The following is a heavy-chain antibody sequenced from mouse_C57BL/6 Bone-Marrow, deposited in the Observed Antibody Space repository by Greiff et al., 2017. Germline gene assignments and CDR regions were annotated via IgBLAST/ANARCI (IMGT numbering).Heavy chain of an antibody. D-gene: IGHD2-1*01. J-gene: IGHJ2*01. CDR3: TRSLIYCYNDY. CDR1: GFNIKDYY. Sequence: EVQLQQSGAELVKPGASVKLSCTASGFNIKDYYITWVKQRTEQGLEWIGRIDPEDGDTKYASKFQDKATITADTSSNTAYLQLSSLTSEDTAYYDSTRSLIYCYNDYWGQGTTLTVSS. V-gene: IGHV14-2*01. CDR2: IDPEDGDT.